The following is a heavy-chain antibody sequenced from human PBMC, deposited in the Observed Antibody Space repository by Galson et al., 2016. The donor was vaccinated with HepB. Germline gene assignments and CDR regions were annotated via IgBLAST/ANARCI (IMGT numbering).Heavy chain of an antibody. D-gene: IGHD2-2*01. CDR2: LSYDGSNK. Sequence: SLRLSCAASGFTFSSYAMYWVRQAPGKGLEWVAVLSYDGSNKYYAGSVKGRFTISRDNSKNTLYLQMNSQRAEDTAVYYCASWSLLPAAIYYYYGMDVWGQGTTVTVSS. CDR3: ASWSLLPAAIYYYYGMDV. CDR1: GFTFSSYA. J-gene: IGHJ6*02. V-gene: IGHV3-30-3*01.